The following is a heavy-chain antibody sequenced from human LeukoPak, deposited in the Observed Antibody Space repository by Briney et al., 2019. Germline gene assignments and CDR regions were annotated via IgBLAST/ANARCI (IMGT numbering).Heavy chain of an antibody. D-gene: IGHD5-24*01. V-gene: IGHV4-59*08. CDR1: GDSLTSHF. CDR3: ARRMATVTDAFDI. J-gene: IGHJ3*02. Sequence: SETLSLTCNVSGDSLTSHFWSWIRQTPGKGLEWIGYAFHSGTTNYSPSLKSRVTISLDTSKKQFYLRLASVTAADTAVYYCARRMATVTDAFDIWGRGTMVSVSS. CDR2: AFHSGTT.